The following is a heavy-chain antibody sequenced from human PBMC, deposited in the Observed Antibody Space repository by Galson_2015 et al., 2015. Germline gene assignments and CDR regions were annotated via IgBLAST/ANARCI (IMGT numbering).Heavy chain of an antibody. CDR1: GFIVSANS. V-gene: IGHV3-53*01. Sequence: SLRLSCASSGFIVSANSMSWVRQAPGKGLEWVSVIYNDDAVYYADSVKGRFTTSKDNSKNILSLQMDSLRADDTAVYYCVRTWKTYYVDYEEFDYWGLGTLVTVSS. CDR3: VRTWKTYYVDYEEFDY. D-gene: IGHD4-17*01. J-gene: IGHJ4*02. CDR2: IYNDDAV.